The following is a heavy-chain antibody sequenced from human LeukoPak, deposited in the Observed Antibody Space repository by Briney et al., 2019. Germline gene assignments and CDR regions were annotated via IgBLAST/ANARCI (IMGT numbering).Heavy chain of an antibody. V-gene: IGHV3-33*08. J-gene: IGHJ4*02. CDR3: ARDAGRQSTTWYSDY. D-gene: IGHD6-13*01. Sequence: PGGSLRLSCAASGFTFSSYSMNWVRQAPGKGLEWVASIWYDGSNKNYADSVKGRFTISRDNSKNTMYLQMNSLRAEDTAVYYCARDAGRQSTTWYSDYWGQGTLVTVSS. CDR2: IWYDGSNK. CDR1: GFTFSSYS.